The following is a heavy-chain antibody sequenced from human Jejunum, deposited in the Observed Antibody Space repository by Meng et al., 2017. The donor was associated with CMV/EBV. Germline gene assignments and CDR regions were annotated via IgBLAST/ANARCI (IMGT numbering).Heavy chain of an antibody. CDR3: VRAGSGNAYGLFDY. J-gene: IGHJ4*02. Sequence: GFTFSSNWMHWVRQGPGKGLVWVSRINGAGSDISYADSVKGRFTISRDNAENTLYLQMNSLRAEDMAVYYCVRAGSGNAYGLFDYWGQGTLVTVSS. V-gene: IGHV3-74*01. D-gene: IGHD1-26*01. CDR2: INGAGSDI. CDR1: GFTFSSNW.